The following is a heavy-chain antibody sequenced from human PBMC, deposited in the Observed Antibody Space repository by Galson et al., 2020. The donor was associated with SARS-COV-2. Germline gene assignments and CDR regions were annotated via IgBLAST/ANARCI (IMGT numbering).Heavy chain of an antibody. J-gene: IGHJ3*02. CDR2: INPNSGGK. Sequence: ASVKVSCKASGYTFTGYYMHWVRQAPGQGLEWMGWINPNSGGKNYAQKFQGRVTMTRDTSISIAYMELSRLRSDDTAVYYCARDGTAMVTNGFDIWGQGTMVTVSS. CDR3: ARDGTAMVTNGFDI. D-gene: IGHD5-18*01. CDR1: GYTFTGYY. V-gene: IGHV1-2*02.